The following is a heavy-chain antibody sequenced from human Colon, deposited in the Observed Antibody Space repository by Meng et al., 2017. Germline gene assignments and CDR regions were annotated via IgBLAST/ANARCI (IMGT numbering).Heavy chain of an antibody. CDR2: INPNSGGT. V-gene: IGHV1-2*06. D-gene: IGHD2/OR15-2a*01. CDR3: ARGIWSLTKIAYYFDY. CDR1: GYIFTDYF. Sequence: QMQLVQSGAEVRKPGASVKVSCKASGYIFTDYFIHWIRQAPGQGFEWLGRINPNSGGTNFARKFQGRVAMTRDTSTTTTYMELNTLTSDDTAVYYCARGIWSLTKIAYYFDYWGQGTLVTVSS. J-gene: IGHJ4*02.